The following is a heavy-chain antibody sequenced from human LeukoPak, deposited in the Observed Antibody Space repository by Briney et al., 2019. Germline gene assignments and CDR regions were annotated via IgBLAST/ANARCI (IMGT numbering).Heavy chain of an antibody. CDR3: AREQIVLRYFAWLPGWFDP. CDR2: INHSGST. D-gene: IGHD3-9*01. J-gene: IGHJ5*02. V-gene: IGHV4-34*01. CDR1: GGSFSGYY. Sequence: SETLSLTCAVYGGSFSGYYWSWIRQPPGKGLEWIGEINHSGSTNYNPSLKSRVTISVDTSKNQFSLKLSSVTAADTAVYYCAREQIVLRYFAWLPGWFDPWGQGTLVTVSS.